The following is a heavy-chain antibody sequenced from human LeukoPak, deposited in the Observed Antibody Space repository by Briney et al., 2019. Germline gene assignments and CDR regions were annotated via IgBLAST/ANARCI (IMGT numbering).Heavy chain of an antibody. V-gene: IGHV2-70*04. D-gene: IGHD6-19*01. J-gene: IGHJ4*02. CDR2: IDWDDDK. CDR1: GFSLSTSGMR. CDR3: ARTGGWYFNFDY. Sequence: ESGPALVKPTQTLTLTCTFSGFSLSTSGMRVSWIRQPPGKALEWLACIDWDDDKFYSTSLKTRLTISKDTSKNQVVLTMTNMDPVDTATYYCARTGGWYFNFDYWGQGTLVTVSS.